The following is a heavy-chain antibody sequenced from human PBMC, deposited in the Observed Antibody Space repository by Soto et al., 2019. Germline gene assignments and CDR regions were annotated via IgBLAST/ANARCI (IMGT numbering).Heavy chain of an antibody. D-gene: IGHD6-19*01. CDR3: AKAPAGIAVFDY. CDR1: GFTFSSYN. CDR2: ISYDGSNK. Sequence: QVRLVESGGGVVQPGTSLRLSCAASGFTFSSYNMHWVRQAPGKGLEWVAIISYDGSNKNYADSVKGRFTISRDNSKNTLYLQMNSLRPEDTAVFYGAKAPAGIAVFDYWGQGTLVTVSS. V-gene: IGHV3-30*18. J-gene: IGHJ4*02.